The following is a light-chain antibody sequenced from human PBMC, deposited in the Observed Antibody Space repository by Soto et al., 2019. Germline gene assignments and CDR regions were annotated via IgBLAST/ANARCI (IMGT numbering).Light chain of an antibody. CDR3: QQYSASPST. Sequence: EIVLTQSPGTLSLSPGERATLSCRASQSVSSNYLVWYQQRPGQALRLLIYVASSRATGIPDRFSGSGSGTDFALTISRLEPEDFAVYYCQQYSASPSTFGQGTKLEIK. J-gene: IGKJ2*01. CDR1: QSVSSNY. V-gene: IGKV3-20*01. CDR2: VAS.